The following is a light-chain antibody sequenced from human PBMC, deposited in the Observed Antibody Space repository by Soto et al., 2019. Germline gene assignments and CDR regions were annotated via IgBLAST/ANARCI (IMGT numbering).Light chain of an antibody. Sequence: DIQMTQSPSTLSASVGDRVTITCRASQSIGTSLAWYQQRPGKAPKLLLYLASNLEVGVPSRFSGSGSGTEFTLAISSPQPDDFATYYCQQHGSYPRTLGQGTKVEI. CDR3: QQHGSYPRT. CDR1: QSIGTS. CDR2: LAS. J-gene: IGKJ1*01. V-gene: IGKV1-5*03.